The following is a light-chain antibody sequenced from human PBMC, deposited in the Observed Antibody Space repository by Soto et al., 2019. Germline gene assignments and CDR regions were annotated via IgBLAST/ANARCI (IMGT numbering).Light chain of an antibody. CDR1: SSNIGSKT. CDR2: GSD. Sequence: QSVLTQPPSASGTPGQRVTISCSGSSSNIGSKTVNWYQQLPGTAPKLLIYGSDQRPSGVPDRFSGSKSGTSASLAISGLQSEEADYYCAAWDDSLNGYVFGTGTKVTVL. J-gene: IGLJ1*01. V-gene: IGLV1-44*01. CDR3: AAWDDSLNGYV.